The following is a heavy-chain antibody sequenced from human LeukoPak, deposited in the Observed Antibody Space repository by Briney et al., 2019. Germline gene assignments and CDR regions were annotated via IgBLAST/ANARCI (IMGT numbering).Heavy chain of an antibody. Sequence: GESLKISCERSGYSFTSYWIGWVSQMPGRGLECMGIIYPGDSDTRYSPSFQGQVTISADKSTNTAYLQWSSLKASDTAMYYCARLFFPTRYYDFWSGYLYYYMDVWGKGTTVTVSS. D-gene: IGHD3-3*01. CDR1: GYSFTSYW. CDR2: IYPGDSDT. CDR3: ARLFFPTRYYDFWSGYLYYYMDV. J-gene: IGHJ6*03. V-gene: IGHV5-51*01.